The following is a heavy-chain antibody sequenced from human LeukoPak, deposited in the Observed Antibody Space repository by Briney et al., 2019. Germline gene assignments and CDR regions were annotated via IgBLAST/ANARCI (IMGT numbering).Heavy chain of an antibody. CDR2: ISSSSSYI. Sequence: GGSLRLSCAASGLTFSSYSMNWVRQAPGKGLEWVSSISSSSSYIYYADSVKGRFTISRDNAKNSLYLQMNSLRAEDTAVYYCARFMVRGVMDYWGQGTLVTVSS. CDR3: ARFMVRGVMDY. V-gene: IGHV3-21*01. CDR1: GLTFSSYS. J-gene: IGHJ4*02. D-gene: IGHD3-10*01.